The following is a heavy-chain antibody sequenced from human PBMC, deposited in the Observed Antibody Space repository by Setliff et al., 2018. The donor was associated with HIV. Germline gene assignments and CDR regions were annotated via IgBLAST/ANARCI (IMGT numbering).Heavy chain of an antibody. CDR1: FFPFLPFC. V-gene: IGHV3-21*01. CDR3: ARKLRPGHGVDV. J-gene: IGHJ6*02. Sequence: SLLLSFSSSFFPFLPFCLPWVRQAPGKGLEWISSISSSDYMYYADSVKGRFTISRDNAKNSMDLQMNSLRAEDTAIYYCARKLRPGHGVDVWGQGTTVTVSS. D-gene: IGHD3-10*01. CDR2: ISSSDYM.